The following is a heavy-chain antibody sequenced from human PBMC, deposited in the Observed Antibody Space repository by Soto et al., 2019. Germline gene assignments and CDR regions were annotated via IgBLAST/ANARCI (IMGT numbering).Heavy chain of an antibody. CDR2: IYPDDSDS. CDR1: GYIFTTYF. Sequence: GESLKISCESSGYIFTTYFIFSVRQMPGRGLEWMSIIYPDDSDSKYSSSFQVQVTISVDNSINTAYLQWSSLKASDTAMYYCARAKDELVRPGWLEQWGKGNLVNVSS. D-gene: IGHD5-18*01. J-gene: IGHJ4*02. CDR3: ARAKDELVRPGWLEQ. V-gene: IGHV5-51*01.